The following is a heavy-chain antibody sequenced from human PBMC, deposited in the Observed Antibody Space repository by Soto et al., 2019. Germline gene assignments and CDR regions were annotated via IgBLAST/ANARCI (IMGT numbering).Heavy chain of an antibody. Sequence: KPSETLSLTCSVSGAFITNGGYYWSWIRQQPGKGLEWIGHIFHTGNTYYNKSLKSRVVMSVDTSRDQFSLNLNSVTAADTAIYYCARTVNDYGGYFDSWGQGTLVTVSS. J-gene: IGHJ4*02. D-gene: IGHD4-17*01. CDR3: ARTVNDYGGYFDS. V-gene: IGHV4-31*03. CDR1: GAFITNGGYY. CDR2: IFHTGNT.